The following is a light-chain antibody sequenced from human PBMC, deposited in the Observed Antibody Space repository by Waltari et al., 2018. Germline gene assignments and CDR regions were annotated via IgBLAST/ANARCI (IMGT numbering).Light chain of an antibody. CDR3: LQYHYWPPWT. J-gene: IGKJ1*01. CDR2: DAL. V-gene: IGKV3-15*01. CDR1: QNVGTK. Sequence: IEMTQSPATLSVSPGERATLSCRASQNVGTKLAWYQPKPGLAPRLLIYDALTRATGIPARFSGSGSGTEFTLTISSLQSEDLALYHCLQYHYWPPWTFGQGTKVEVK.